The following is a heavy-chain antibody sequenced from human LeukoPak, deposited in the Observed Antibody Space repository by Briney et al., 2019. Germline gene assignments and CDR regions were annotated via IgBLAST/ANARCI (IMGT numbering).Heavy chain of an antibody. CDR1: GFTVSSNY. CDR2: ISSAGNT. V-gene: IGHV3-53*01. Sequence: GGSLRLSCAASGFTVSSNYMSWVRQAPGKGLEWVSVISSAGNTYYADSVRGRFTISRDNSKNTLYLQMNSLRAEDTAVYYCASVGYSGYDRAFDYWGQGTLVTVSS. J-gene: IGHJ4*02. D-gene: IGHD5-12*01. CDR3: ASVGYSGYDRAFDY.